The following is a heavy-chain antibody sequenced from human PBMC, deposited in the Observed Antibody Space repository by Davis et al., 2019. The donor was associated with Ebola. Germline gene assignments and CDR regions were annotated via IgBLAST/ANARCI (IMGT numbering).Heavy chain of an antibody. J-gene: IGHJ6*02. Sequence: GESLKISCAASGFTFSSCDMHWVRQATGKGLEWVSAIGTAGDTCYPGSVKGRFTISRENAKNSLYLQMNSLRAGDTAVYYCARVGLEGLRAGGGMDVWGQGTTVTVSS. CDR2: IGTAGDT. D-gene: IGHD2-8*02. CDR1: GFTFSSCD. V-gene: IGHV3-13*01. CDR3: ARVGLEGLRAGGGMDV.